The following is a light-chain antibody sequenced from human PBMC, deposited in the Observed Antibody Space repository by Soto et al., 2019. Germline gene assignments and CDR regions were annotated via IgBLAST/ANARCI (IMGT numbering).Light chain of an antibody. V-gene: IGLV2-14*01. J-gene: IGLJ1*01. CDR1: SSDVGGYND. CDR2: EVS. Sequence: QSVLAQPASVSGAPVQSISMSCPGTSSDVGGYNDCSWYQQQTGKAPKLLISEVSIRPSGVSDRFSGSKSGNTASLTISGLQTEDEADYYCSSFTSAYTFVVGSGTKVTVL. CDR3: SSFTSAYTFV.